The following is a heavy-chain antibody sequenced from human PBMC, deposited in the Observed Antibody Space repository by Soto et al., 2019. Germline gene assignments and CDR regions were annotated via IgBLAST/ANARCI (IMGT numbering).Heavy chain of an antibody. CDR1: GYTFTSYA. CDR3: ARDRTYSSDYYHFFDY. CDR2: INAGNGNT. V-gene: IGHV1-3*01. D-gene: IGHD6-19*01. Sequence: GASVKVSCKASGYTFTSYAMHWVRQAPGQRLEWMGWINAGNGNTKYSQKFQGRVTITRDTSASTAYMELSSLRAEDTAVYYCARDRTYSSDYYHFFDYWGQGTLVTVST. J-gene: IGHJ4*02.